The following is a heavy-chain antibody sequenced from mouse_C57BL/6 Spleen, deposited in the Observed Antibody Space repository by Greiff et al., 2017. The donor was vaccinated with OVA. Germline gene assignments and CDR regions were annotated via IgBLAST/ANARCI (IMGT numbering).Heavy chain of an antibody. CDR1: GYTFTDYE. V-gene: IGHV1-15*01. D-gene: IGHD2-4*01. CDR2: IDPETGGT. Sequence: QVQLQQSGAELVRPGASVTLSCKASGYTFTDYEMHWVKQTPVHGLEWIGAIDPETGGTAYNQKFKGKAILTADKSSSTAYMELRSLTSEDSAVYYCTGGGDYDDGDFADWGQGTLVTVSA. CDR3: TGGGDYDDGDFAD. J-gene: IGHJ3*01.